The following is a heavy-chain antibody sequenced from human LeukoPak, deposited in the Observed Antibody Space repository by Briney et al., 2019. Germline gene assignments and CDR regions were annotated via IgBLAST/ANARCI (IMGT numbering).Heavy chain of an antibody. V-gene: IGHV3-20*04. J-gene: IGHJ6*03. CDR3: ARVRTVTTFYYYYYYMDV. D-gene: IGHD4-11*01. CDR2: INWNGGST. Sequence: GGSLRLSCAASGFTFDDYGMSWVRQAPGKGLEWVSGINWNGGSTGYADSVKGRFTISRDNAKNSLYLQMNSLRAEDTALYYCARVRTVTTFYYYYYYMDVWGKGTTVTVSS. CDR1: GFTFDDYG.